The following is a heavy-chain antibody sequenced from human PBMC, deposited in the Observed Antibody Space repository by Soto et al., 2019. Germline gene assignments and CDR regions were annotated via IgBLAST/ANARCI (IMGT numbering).Heavy chain of an antibody. CDR2: ISAYNGNT. V-gene: IGHV1-18*01. Sequence: ASVKVSCKASGYTFTSYGISWVRQAPGQGLEWMGWISAYNGNTNYAQKLQGRVTMTTDTSTSTAYMELRSLRSDDTAVYYCARGVRTYCSGGSCLEYFQHWGQGTLVAVSS. CDR1: GYTFTSYG. J-gene: IGHJ1*01. CDR3: ARGVRTYCSGGSCLEYFQH. D-gene: IGHD2-15*01.